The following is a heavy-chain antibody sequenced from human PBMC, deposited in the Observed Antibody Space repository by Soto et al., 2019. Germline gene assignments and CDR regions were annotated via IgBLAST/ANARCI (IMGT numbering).Heavy chain of an antibody. D-gene: IGHD2-15*01. CDR1: GGSISSSSYY. J-gene: IGHJ6*02. CDR2: IYYSGST. Sequence: SETLSLTCTVSGGSISSSSYYWGWIRQRPGKGLEWIGSIYYSGSTYYNPSLKSRVTISVDTSKNQFSLKLSSVTAADTAVYYCARHTGDCSGGSCYARGELYYGMDVWGQGTKVTVSS. CDR3: ARHTGDCSGGSCYARGELYYGMDV. V-gene: IGHV4-39*01.